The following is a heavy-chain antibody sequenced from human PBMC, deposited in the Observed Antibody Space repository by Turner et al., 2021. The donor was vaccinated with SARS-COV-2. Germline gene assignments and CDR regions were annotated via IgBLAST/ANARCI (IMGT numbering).Heavy chain of an antibody. CDR3: AKNEMAMIVVVITLFDY. CDR1: GFTFSSYA. V-gene: IGHV3-23*01. CDR2: ISGSGGST. D-gene: IGHD3-22*01. J-gene: IGHJ4*02. Sequence: EVQLLESGGGLVQPGGSLRLSCAASGFTFSSYAMSWVRQAPGKGLEGVSCISGSGGSTYYADSVKGRFTISRDNSKNTLYLQMNSLRAEDTAVYYCAKNEMAMIVVVITLFDYWGQGTLVTVSS.